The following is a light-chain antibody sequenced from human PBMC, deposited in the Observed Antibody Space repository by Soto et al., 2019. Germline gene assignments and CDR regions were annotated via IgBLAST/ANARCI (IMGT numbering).Light chain of an antibody. Sequence: QSALTQPPSASGSPGQSVTISCTGTSSDVGGYNYISWYQQHPGKAPKLMIYEVSKRPSGVPDRFSGSKSGNTASLTVSGLQAEDEDDYLCSSYAGSNNEVFGTGTRSPS. J-gene: IGLJ1*01. CDR3: SSYAGSNNEV. CDR1: SSDVGGYNY. V-gene: IGLV2-8*01. CDR2: EVS.